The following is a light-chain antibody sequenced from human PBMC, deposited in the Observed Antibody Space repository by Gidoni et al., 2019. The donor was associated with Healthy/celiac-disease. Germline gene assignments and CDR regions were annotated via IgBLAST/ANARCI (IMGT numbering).Light chain of an antibody. Sequence: EIVLTQSPATLSLSPGERATLSCRASQRVSSYLAWYQQKPGQAPRLLIYDASNRATGIPARFSGSGSGTDFTLTSSSLEPEDFAVYYCKQRSNWPRGVTFGPGTKVDIK. J-gene: IGKJ3*01. CDR3: KQRSNWPRGVT. V-gene: IGKV3-11*01. CDR2: DAS. CDR1: QRVSSY.